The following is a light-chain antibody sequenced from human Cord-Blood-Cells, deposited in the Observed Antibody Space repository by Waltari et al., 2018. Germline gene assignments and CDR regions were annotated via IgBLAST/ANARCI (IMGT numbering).Light chain of an antibody. CDR2: KDS. Sequence: SYELTQPPSVSVYLGQRARITCSGEALPKKYAYWYQQKPGQFPVLVIYKDSERPSGIPERFSGSSSGTIVTLTISGVQAEDEADYYCLSADSSGTYVVFGGGTKLTVL. V-gene: IGLV3-16*01. J-gene: IGLJ2*01. CDR3: LSADSSGTYVV. CDR1: ALPKKY.